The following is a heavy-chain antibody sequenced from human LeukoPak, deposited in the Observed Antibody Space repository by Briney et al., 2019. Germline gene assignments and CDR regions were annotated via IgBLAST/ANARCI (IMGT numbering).Heavy chain of an antibody. CDR2: IYTSGST. CDR1: GGSISSGSYY. J-gene: IGHJ4*02. D-gene: IGHD6-19*01. Sequence: PSQTLSLTCTVSGGSISSGSYYWSWIRQPAGKGLEWIGRIYTSGSTNYNPSLKSRVTISVDTSKNQFSLKLSSETAADTAVYYCARDSGWYPGLDYWGQGTLVTVSS. V-gene: IGHV4-61*02. CDR3: ARDSGWYPGLDY.